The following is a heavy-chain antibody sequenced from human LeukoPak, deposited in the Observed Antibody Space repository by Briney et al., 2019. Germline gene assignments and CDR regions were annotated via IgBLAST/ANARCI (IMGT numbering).Heavy chain of an antibody. CDR2: IYYSGST. Sequence: PSETLSLTCTVSGGSISSSRYYWGWIRQPPGKGLEWIGYIYYSGSTNYNPSLKSRVTISVDTSKNQFSLKLSSVTAADTAVYYCARKTLFDCWGQGTLVAVSS. V-gene: IGHV4-61*05. CDR1: GGSISSSRYY. J-gene: IGHJ4*02. CDR3: ARKTLFDC.